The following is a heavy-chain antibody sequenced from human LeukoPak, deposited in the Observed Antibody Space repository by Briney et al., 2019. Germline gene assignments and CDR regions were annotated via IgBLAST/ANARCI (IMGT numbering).Heavy chain of an antibody. Sequence: SETLSLTCTVSGGSISSYYWSWIRQPPGKGLEWIGYIYYSGSTNYNPSLKSRVTISVDTSKNQFSLKLSSVTAADTAVYYCARDLVPAAIGGGFDYWDQGTLVNVSS. CDR3: ARDLVPAAIGGGFDY. CDR1: GGSISSYY. CDR2: IYYSGST. D-gene: IGHD2-2*01. J-gene: IGHJ4*02. V-gene: IGHV4-59*01.